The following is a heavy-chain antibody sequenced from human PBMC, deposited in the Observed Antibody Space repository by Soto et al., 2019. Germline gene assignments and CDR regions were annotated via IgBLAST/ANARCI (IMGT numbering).Heavy chain of an antibody. CDR1: GASVNTAGYY. Sequence: XGTLYLTCTVSGASVNTAGYYWSWIRQPPGKGLEWIGYVQYSGSTNYNPSLKSRVNISVDTSKNLFSLTLSSVTAADTAVYYCARDIIYSALDVWGQGTTVTVS. D-gene: IGHD2-15*01. V-gene: IGHV4-61*08. CDR3: ARDIIYSALDV. CDR2: VQYSGST. J-gene: IGHJ6*02.